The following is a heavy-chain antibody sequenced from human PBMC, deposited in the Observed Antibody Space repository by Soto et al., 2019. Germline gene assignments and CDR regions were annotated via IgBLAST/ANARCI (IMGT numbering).Heavy chain of an antibody. Sequence: SETLSLTCAGYGGSFGGHFWSWIRQPPGKGLEWVGVINHRGSTNFNQSLTSRVTISIDTCKTHNGLKVNSLTAADTAVYYCARGISLIVEVQRDAPDKYYFDSWGQGTVVTVSS. CDR1: GGSFGGHF. D-gene: IGHD2-21*01. CDR3: ARGISLIVEVQRDAPDKYYFDS. V-gene: IGHV4-34*01. CDR2: INHRGST. J-gene: IGHJ4*02.